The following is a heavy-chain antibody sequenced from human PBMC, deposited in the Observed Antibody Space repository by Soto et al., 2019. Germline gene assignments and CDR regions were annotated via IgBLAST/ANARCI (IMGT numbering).Heavy chain of an antibody. V-gene: IGHV3-53*01. CDR2: IYSGGST. J-gene: IGHJ4*02. D-gene: IGHD3-16*01. CDR3: ASHLGDNLFDYFDY. Sequence: EVQLVESGGGLIQPGGSLRLSCAASGFTVSSNYMSWVRQAPGKGLEWVSVIYSGGSTYYADSVKGRFTISRDNSKNTLYLQMNSLRAEDTAVYYCASHLGDNLFDYFDYWGQGTLVTVSS. CDR1: GFTVSSNY.